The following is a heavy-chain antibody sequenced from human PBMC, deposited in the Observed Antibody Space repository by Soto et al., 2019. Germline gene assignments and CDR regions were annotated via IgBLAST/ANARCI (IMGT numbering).Heavy chain of an antibody. CDR2: ISGSSSTT. Sequence: EVPLLESGGGLVQRGVSLRLSCVASGFTFNKYAITWVRQAPGTRLEWVSSISGSSSTTYYADSVKGRFTISRDNSHNTVYLHMNTLSTEDTAVYYCAPTRYDYGDDVVGYWSQGALVTVSS. CDR3: APTRYDYGDDVVGY. V-gene: IGHV3-23*01. CDR1: GFTFNKYA. D-gene: IGHD4-17*01. J-gene: IGHJ4*01.